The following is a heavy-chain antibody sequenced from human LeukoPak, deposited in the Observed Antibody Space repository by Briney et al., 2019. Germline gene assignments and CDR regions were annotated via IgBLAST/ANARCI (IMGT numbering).Heavy chain of an antibody. CDR2: ISGSGGST. CDR1: EFTFSSSA. Sequence: GASLGLSCAASEFTFSSSAMSWVRQAPGKGLEWVSGISGSGGSTYYADSVKGRFTISRDNSRNTLYLQMNSLRAEDTAVYYCTMGGQPYYLDYWGQGTLVTVSS. J-gene: IGHJ4*02. CDR3: TMGGQPYYLDY. V-gene: IGHV3-23*01. D-gene: IGHD1-26*01.